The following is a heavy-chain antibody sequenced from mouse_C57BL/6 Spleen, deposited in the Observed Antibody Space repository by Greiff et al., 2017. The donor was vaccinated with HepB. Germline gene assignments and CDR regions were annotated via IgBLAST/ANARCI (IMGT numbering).Heavy chain of an antibody. CDR3: ARWGDDYYAMDY. Sequence: VQLVESGAELVRPGTSVKVSCKASGYAFTNYLIEWVKQRPGQGLEWIGVINPGSGGTNYNEKFKGKATLTADKSSSTAYMQLSSLTSEDSAVYFCARWGDDYYAMDYWGQGTSVTVSS. CDR2: INPGSGGT. J-gene: IGHJ4*01. V-gene: IGHV1-54*01. CDR1: GYAFTNYL. D-gene: IGHD3-3*01.